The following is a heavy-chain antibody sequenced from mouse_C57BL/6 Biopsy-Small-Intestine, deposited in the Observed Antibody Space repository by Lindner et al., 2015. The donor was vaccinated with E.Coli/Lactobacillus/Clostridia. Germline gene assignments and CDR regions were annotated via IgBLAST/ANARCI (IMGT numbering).Heavy chain of an antibody. V-gene: IGHV1-82*01. Sequence: QLQESGPELVRPGASVKISCKASDFAFSNSWMNWIKQRPGKGLEWIGRIFPGDGDTLYNGKFKGKATLTADESSSTAYIQLSSLTSEDSAVYFCARGGGNGFAYWGQGTLVTVSA. CDR1: DFAFSNSW. J-gene: IGHJ3*01. CDR3: ARGGGNGFAY. CDR2: IFPGDGDT. D-gene: IGHD1-1*02.